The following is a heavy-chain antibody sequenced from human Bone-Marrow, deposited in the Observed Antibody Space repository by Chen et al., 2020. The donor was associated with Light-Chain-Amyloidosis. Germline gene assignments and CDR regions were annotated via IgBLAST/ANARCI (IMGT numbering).Heavy chain of an antibody. CDR1: GGTFSSYA. Sequence: QVQLVQSGAEVKKPGSSVKVSCKASGGTFSSYAISWVRQAPGQGLEWMGGIIPIFGPANYGQKFQGRVTITADESTSTAYMELSSLRSEDTAVYYCARDRGIVVVPAAIRYYYYGMDVWGKGTTVTVSS. J-gene: IGHJ6*04. D-gene: IGHD2-2*02. V-gene: IGHV1-69*01. CDR2: IIPIFGPA. CDR3: ARDRGIVVVPAAIRYYYYGMDV.